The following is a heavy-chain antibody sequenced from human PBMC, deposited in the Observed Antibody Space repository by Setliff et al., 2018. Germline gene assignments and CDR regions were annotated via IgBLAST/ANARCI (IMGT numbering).Heavy chain of an antibody. J-gene: IGHJ4*02. CDR2: IKQDGSEK. Sequence: PGESLKISCAASGFTFSNYWMSWVRQAPGKGLEWVATIKQDGSEKFYVDSVKGRFTISRDNAKNSLYLQMDSLRVEDTAMYFCARDRGGGLYDYWGRGTLVTVSS. CDR3: ARDRGGGLYDY. CDR1: GFTFSNYW. V-gene: IGHV3-7*01. D-gene: IGHD3-16*01.